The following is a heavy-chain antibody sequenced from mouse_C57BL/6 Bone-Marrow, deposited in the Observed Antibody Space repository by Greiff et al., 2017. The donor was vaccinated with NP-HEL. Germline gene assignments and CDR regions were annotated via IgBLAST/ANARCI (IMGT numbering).Heavy chain of an antibody. CDR2: INPNYGTT. D-gene: IGHD1-1*01. V-gene: IGHV1-39*01. CDR1: GYSFTDYN. Sequence: EVQLQQSGPELVKPGASVKISCKASGYSFTDYNMNWVKQSNGKSLEWIGVINPNYGTTSYNQKFKGKATLTVDQSSSTAYMQLNSLTSEDSAAYYCARRSGITTVVATRNAMDYWGQGTSVTVSS. J-gene: IGHJ4*01. CDR3: ARRSGITTVVATRNAMDY.